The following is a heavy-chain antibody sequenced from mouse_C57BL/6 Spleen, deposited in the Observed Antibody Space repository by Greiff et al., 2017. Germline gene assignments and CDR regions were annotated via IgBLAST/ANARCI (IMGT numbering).Heavy chain of an antibody. CDR2: IDPSDSYT. CDR1: GYTFTSYW. CDR3: ARGEGGQLRLPPMDY. J-gene: IGHJ4*01. Sequence: QVQLKQPGAELVMPGASVKLSCKASGYTFTSYWMHWVKQRPGQGLEWIGEIDPSDSYTTYNQKFKGKSTLTVDKSSSTAYMQLSSLTSEDSAVYYCARGEGGQLRLPPMDYWGQGTSVTVSS. V-gene: IGHV1-69*01. D-gene: IGHD3-2*02.